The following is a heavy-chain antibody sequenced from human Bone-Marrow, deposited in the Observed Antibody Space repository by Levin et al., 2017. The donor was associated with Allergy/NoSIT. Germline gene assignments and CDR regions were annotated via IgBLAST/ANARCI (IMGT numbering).Heavy chain of an antibody. Sequence: PGGSLRLSCAASGFTFSSYDMHWVRQATGRGLEWVSAIGTAADSYYSGSVKGRFTVSRDNAKNSFYLQMNSLRAGDTAVYYCARVAPPRYCTSTSCSDSGYYFDYWGQGPLVTVSS. CDR2: IGTAADS. CDR3: ARVAPPRYCTSTSCSDSGYYFDY. D-gene: IGHD2-2*01. J-gene: IGHJ4*02. CDR1: GFTFSSYD. V-gene: IGHV3-13*04.